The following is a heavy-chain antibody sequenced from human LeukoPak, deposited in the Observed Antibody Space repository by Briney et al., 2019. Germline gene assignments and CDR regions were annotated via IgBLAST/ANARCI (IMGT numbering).Heavy chain of an antibody. D-gene: IGHD4-17*01. J-gene: IGHJ3*02. CDR3: ARGPDYGDYQGGAFDI. CDR2: IYHSGST. CDR1: GYSISSGYY. Sequence: SETLSLTCTVSGYSISSGYYWGWIRQPPGKGLEWIGSIYHSGSTNYNPSLKSRVTISVDTSKNQFSLKLSSVTAADTAVYYCARGPDYGDYQGGAFDIWGQGTMVTVSS. V-gene: IGHV4-38-2*02.